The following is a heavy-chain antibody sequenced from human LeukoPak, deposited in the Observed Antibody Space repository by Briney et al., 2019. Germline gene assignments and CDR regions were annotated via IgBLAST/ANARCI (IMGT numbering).Heavy chain of an antibody. CDR2: IIPIFGTA. Sequence: SVKVSCKASGGTFSSYAISWVRQAPGQGLEWMGRIIPIFGTANYAQKFQGRVTITTDESTSTAYMELSSLRSEDTAVYYCARGPSMEDCFDPGGQGTLVTVSS. J-gene: IGHJ5*02. CDR3: ARGPSMEDCFDP. V-gene: IGHV1-69*05. CDR1: GGTFSSYA. D-gene: IGHD2/OR15-2a*01.